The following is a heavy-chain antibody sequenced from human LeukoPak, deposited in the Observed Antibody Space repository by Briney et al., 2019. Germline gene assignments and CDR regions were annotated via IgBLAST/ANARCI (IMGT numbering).Heavy chain of an antibody. CDR3: ARTLGGGGALDY. Sequence: GGSLRLSCAASGFTFSNYWLNWVRQAPGKGLEWVANIKEDGSEKYYVDSVKGRFTVSRDNAKNSLFLRMNSLRAEDTAVYYCARTLGGGGALDYWGQGTLVTVSS. CDR2: IKEDGSEK. J-gene: IGHJ4*02. CDR1: GFTFSNYW. D-gene: IGHD3-16*01. V-gene: IGHV3-7*03.